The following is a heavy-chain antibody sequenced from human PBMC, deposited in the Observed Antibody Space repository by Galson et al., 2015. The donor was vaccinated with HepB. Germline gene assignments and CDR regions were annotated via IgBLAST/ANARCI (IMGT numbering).Heavy chain of an antibody. CDR3: ARSVAGTMYNWFDP. J-gene: IGHJ5*02. D-gene: IGHD6-19*01. CDR1: GYTFTSYA. Sequence: SVKVSCKASGYTFTSYAMHWVRQAPGQRLEWMGWINAGNGNTKYSQKFQGRVTITRDTSASTAYMELSSLRSEDTAVYYCARSVAGTMYNWFDPWGQGTLVTVSS. CDR2: INAGNGNT. V-gene: IGHV1-3*01.